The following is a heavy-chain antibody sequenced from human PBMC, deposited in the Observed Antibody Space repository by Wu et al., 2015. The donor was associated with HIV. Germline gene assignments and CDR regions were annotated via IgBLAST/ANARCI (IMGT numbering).Heavy chain of an antibody. Sequence: QVQLVQSGAEVKKPGASVKVSCKASGYTFTGYYMHWVRQAPGQGLEWMGWINPNSGGTNYAQKFQGRVTMTRDTSISTAYMELSRLRSDDTAVYYCARDPSFIAAAPYYYYYYMDVWGKGTTVTVSS. CDR2: INPNSGGT. V-gene: IGHV1-2*02. CDR3: ARDPSFIAAAPYYYYYYMDV. D-gene: IGHD6-13*01. CDR1: GYTFTGYY. J-gene: IGHJ6*03.